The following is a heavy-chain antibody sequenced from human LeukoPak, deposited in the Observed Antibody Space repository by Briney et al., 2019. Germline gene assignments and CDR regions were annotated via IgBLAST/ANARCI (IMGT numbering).Heavy chain of an antibody. CDR1: GFTFDDYG. V-gene: IGHV3-20*04. J-gene: IGHJ6*04. CDR3: AELGITMIGGV. D-gene: IGHD3-10*02. Sequence: RSGGSLRLSCAASGFTFDDYGMSWVRHVPGKGLEWVSDINWNGVSTGYADSVKGRFTISRDNAKNSLYLQMNSLRAEDTAVYYCAELGITMIGGVWGKGTTVTISS. CDR2: INWNGVST.